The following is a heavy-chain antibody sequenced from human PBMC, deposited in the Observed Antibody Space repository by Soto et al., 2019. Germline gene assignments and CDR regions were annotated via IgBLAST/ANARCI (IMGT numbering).Heavy chain of an antibody. CDR1: GFTFSSYG. CDR3: ARDLVDIVATMQAEAVSGCFDY. Sequence: QVQLVESGGGVVQPGRSLRLSYAASGFTFSSYGMHWVRQAPGKGLEWVAVIWYDGSNKYYADSVKGRFTISRDNSKNTLYLQMNSLRAEDTAVYYCARDLVDIVATMQAEAVSGCFDYWGQGTLVTVSS. V-gene: IGHV3-33*01. CDR2: IWYDGSNK. J-gene: IGHJ4*02. D-gene: IGHD5-12*01.